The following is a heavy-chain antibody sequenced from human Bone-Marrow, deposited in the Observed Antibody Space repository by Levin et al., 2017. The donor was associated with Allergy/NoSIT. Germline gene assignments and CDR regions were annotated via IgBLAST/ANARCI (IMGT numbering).Heavy chain of an antibody. J-gene: IGHJ4*02. CDR2: ISGYNGKT. Sequence: ASVKVSCKTSGYSFSSYGITWVRQAPGQGLEWVGWISGYNGKTNYEQKFQGRVIMTTDTSTNTGYMELRSLRFDDTAVYFCAKGARSETGGSYPLHDWGQGTLVTVSS. CDR3: AKGARSETGGSYPLHD. CDR1: GYSFSSYG. V-gene: IGHV1-18*01. D-gene: IGHD1-26*01.